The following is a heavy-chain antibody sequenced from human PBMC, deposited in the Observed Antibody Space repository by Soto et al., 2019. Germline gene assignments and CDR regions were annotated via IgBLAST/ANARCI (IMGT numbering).Heavy chain of an antibody. CDR2: INPNSGGT. CDR1: GYTFTGYY. D-gene: IGHD3-3*01. J-gene: IGHJ4*02. CDR3: ARDGAYYDFWSGYSTGYYFDY. Sequence: ASVKVSCKASGYTFTGYYMHWVRQAPGQGLEWMGWINPNSGGTNYAQKFQGWVTMTRDTSISTAYMELSRLRSDDTAVYYCARDGAYYDFWSGYSTGYYFDYWGQGTLVTVSS. V-gene: IGHV1-2*04.